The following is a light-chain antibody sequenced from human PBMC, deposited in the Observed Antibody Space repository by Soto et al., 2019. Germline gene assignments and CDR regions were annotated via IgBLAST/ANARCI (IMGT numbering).Light chain of an antibody. Sequence: QSVLTQPASVSGSPGQSITISCTGTSSDVGGYDYVSWYQQHPGKAPELMIYAVTNRPSGVSIRFSGSKSGNTASLTISGLQAEDEADYYCRSYTEITPWVFGGGTKLTVL. CDR3: RSYTEITPWV. J-gene: IGLJ3*02. CDR2: AVT. V-gene: IGLV2-14*01. CDR1: SSDVGGYDY.